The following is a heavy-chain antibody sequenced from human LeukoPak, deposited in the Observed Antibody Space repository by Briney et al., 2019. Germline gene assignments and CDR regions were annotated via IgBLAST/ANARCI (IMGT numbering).Heavy chain of an antibody. CDR3: ALRVSYFYMDV. Sequence: GGSLRLSCAASGFTFSTYSMNWVRQAPGKGLEWVSYISSSSSTIYYADSVKGRFTISRDNAKNSLYLQMNSLRAEDTAVYYCALRVSYFYMDVWGNGTTVTVSS. V-gene: IGHV3-48*01. J-gene: IGHJ6*03. CDR2: ISSSSSTI. CDR1: GFTFSTYS.